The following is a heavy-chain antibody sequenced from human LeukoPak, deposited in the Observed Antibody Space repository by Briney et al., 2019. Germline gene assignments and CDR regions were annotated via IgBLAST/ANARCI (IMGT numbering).Heavy chain of an antibody. Sequence: GGSLRLSCAASGFTFSTYAMGWVRQAPGKGLHWVATINDSGGRTHYADSVKGRFTISRDNSKNTLYLQINSLRAEDTAIYYCDAADYWGQGTLVTVSS. CDR1: GFTFSTYA. V-gene: IGHV3-23*01. CDR3: DAADY. CDR2: INDSGGRT. D-gene: IGHD6-13*01. J-gene: IGHJ4*02.